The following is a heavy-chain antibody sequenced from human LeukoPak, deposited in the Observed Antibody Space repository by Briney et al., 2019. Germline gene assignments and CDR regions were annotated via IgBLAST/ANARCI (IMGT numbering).Heavy chain of an antibody. CDR1: GYSFTSYW. CDR2: IYPGDSRI. D-gene: IGHD6-13*01. V-gene: IGHV5-51*01. Sequence: ESLKFYCKGIGYSFTSYWIGWVRQMPGKGMEWMGVIYPGDSRIRYNPSFQGQVTISVDTSINTAYLQWVSLKASDTAMYYCACRDLTSTWSFPWGQGTLVTVSS. CDR3: ACRDLTSTWSFP. J-gene: IGHJ5*02.